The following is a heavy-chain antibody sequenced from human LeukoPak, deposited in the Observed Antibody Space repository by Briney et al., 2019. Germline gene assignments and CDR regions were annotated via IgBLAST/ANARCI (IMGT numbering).Heavy chain of an antibody. CDR3: ARRWYCSSTSCYSNWYFDL. CDR1: GGSISSGGYY. J-gene: IGHJ2*01. V-gene: IGHV4-31*03. CDR2: IYYSGST. D-gene: IGHD2-2*01. Sequence: SETLSLTCTVSGGSISSGGYYWSWIRQHPGKGLEWIGYIYYSGSTYYNPSLKSRVTISVDTSKNQFSLKLSSVTAADTAVYYCARRWYCSSTSCYSNWYFDLWGRGTLVTVSS.